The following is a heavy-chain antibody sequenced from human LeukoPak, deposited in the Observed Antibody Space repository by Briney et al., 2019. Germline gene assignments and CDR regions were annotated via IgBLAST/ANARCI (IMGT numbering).Heavy chain of an antibody. D-gene: IGHD5-24*01. J-gene: IGHJ4*02. CDR1: GFTFSSYS. Sequence: GGSLRLSCAASGFTFSSYSMNWVRQAPGKGLEWVSSISSSSSYIYYADSVKGRFTISRDNAKNSLYLQMNSLRAEDTAVYYCARDSSVRRDGYEEAPHYFDYWGQGTLVTVSS. V-gene: IGHV3-21*01. CDR2: ISSSSSYI. CDR3: ARDSSVRRDGYEEAPHYFDY.